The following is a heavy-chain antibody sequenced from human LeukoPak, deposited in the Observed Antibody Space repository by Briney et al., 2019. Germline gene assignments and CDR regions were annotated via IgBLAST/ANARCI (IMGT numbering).Heavy chain of an antibody. D-gene: IGHD3-9*01. CDR1: GLTLSSYA. CDR3: LLRCFDWSLLY. Sequence: PGGSLRLSCAASGLTLSSYAMSWVRHAPGKGLEWVSAISGSGGSTYYADSVKGRFTISRDNSKNTLYLQMNSLRAEDTAVYYCLLRCFDWSLLYWGQGTLVTVSS. V-gene: IGHV3-23*01. J-gene: IGHJ4*02. CDR2: ISGSGGST.